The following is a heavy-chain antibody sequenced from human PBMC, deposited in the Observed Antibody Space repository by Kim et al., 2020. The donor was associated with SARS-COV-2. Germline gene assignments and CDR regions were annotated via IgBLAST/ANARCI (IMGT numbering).Heavy chain of an antibody. CDR3: ARADCSNTNCYFGALDVWFDP. V-gene: IGHV3-21*01. D-gene: IGHD2-2*01. CDR2: ISRTSSYI. CDR1: GLPFNNYS. Sequence: GGSLRLSCVVSGLPFNNYSMNWVRQAPGKGLEWISSISRTSSYIFYADSVKGRFTISRDNAKNSLYLQLNSLGAEDTGVYYCARADCSNTNCYFGALDVWFDPWGQGTLVTVSS. J-gene: IGHJ5*02.